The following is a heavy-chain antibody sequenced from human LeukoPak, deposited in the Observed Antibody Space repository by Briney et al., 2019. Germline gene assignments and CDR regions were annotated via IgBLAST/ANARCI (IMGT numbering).Heavy chain of an antibody. Sequence: ASVKVSCKASGYTFTSYGISWVRQAPGQGLEWMGIINPSGGSTSYAQKFQGRVTMTRDTSTSTVYMELSSLRSEDTAVYYCARGGEPALYGGYWGQGTLVTVSS. CDR1: GYTFTSYG. V-gene: IGHV1-46*01. D-gene: IGHD3-3*01. CDR3: ARGGEPALYGGY. J-gene: IGHJ4*02. CDR2: INPSGGST.